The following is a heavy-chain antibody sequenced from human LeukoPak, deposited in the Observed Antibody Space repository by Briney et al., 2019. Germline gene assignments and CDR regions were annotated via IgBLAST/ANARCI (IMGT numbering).Heavy chain of an antibody. J-gene: IGHJ4*02. CDR1: RFTFSSYA. V-gene: IGHV3-23*01. CDR3: AKDHIVVVTAIEALDY. Sequence: GGSLRLSCAASRFTFSSYAMSWVRQAPGKGLEWVSGISGSGGSTYYAESVKGRFTISRDNSKNTLYLQMNSLRAEDTAVYYCAKDHIVVVTAIEALDYWGQGTLVTVSS. D-gene: IGHD2-21*02. CDR2: ISGSGGST.